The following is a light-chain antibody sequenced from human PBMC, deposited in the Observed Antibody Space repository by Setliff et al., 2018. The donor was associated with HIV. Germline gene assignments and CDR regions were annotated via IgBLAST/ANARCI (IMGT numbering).Light chain of an antibody. CDR3: SSYTSSSTLV. V-gene: IGLV2-14*03. J-gene: IGLJ3*02. CDR2: DVD. Sequence: QSVLTQPASVSGSPGQSVTISCTGASSDVGRYNFVSWYQQHPGKAPKLMIYDVDNRPAGVSNRFSGSKSGNTASLAISGLQAEDEADYYCSSYTSSSTLVFGGGTQRTVL. CDR1: SSDVGRYNF.